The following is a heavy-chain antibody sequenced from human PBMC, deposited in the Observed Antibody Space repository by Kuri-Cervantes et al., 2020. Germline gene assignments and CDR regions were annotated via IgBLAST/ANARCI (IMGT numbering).Heavy chain of an antibody. CDR3: ARVVSQAGQFDY. J-gene: IGHJ4*02. Sequence: GESLKISCAASGFTVSSNYMSWVRQAPGKGLEWVSVIYSGGSTYYADSVKGRFTISRDNSKNTLYLQVNSLRAEDTAVYYCARVVSQAGQFDYWGQGTLVTVSS. CDR2: IYSGGST. D-gene: IGHD4-23*01. V-gene: IGHV3-53*01. CDR1: GFTVSSNY.